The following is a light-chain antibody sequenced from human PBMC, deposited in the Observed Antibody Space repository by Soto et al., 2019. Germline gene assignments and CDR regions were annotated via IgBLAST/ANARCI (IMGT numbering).Light chain of an antibody. CDR1: QDIRNE. Sequence: AIQMTQSPSSLSASVGDRVTITCRASQDIRNELGWYQQKPGKAPKLLIYAASTLQSGVSSRFSGSGYGTQFTLTISSLQPDDCATYYCLQDYNYPRAFGQGTRVEIK. CDR2: AAS. CDR3: LQDYNYPRA. V-gene: IGKV1-6*01. J-gene: IGKJ1*01.